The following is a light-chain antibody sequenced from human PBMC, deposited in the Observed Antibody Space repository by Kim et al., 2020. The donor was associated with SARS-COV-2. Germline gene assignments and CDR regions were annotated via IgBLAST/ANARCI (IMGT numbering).Light chain of an antibody. V-gene: IGLV1-40*01. J-gene: IGLJ2*01. CDR3: QSYDSSLSGSV. CDR2: GNN. Sequence: TSSCTGSSPEIGSVSVVHWYQQLPATAPKLLIYGNNNRPSGVPDRFSGSKSGTSASLAITGLQTEDEADYYCQSYDSSLSGSVFGGGTQLTVL. CDR1: SPEIGSVSV.